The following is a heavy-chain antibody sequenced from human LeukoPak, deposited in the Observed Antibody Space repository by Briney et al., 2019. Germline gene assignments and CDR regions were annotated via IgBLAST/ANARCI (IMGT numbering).Heavy chain of an antibody. Sequence: GGSLRLSCAASGFTFSSYSMNWVRQAPGKGLEWVSSISSSSSYIYYADSVKGRFTISRDNAKNSLYLQMNSLRAEDTAVYYCARESVDYYGSGSYYNGDYWGQGTLVTVSS. CDR1: GFTFSSYS. CDR3: ARESVDYYGSGSYYNGDY. D-gene: IGHD3-10*01. V-gene: IGHV3-21*01. J-gene: IGHJ4*02. CDR2: ISSSSSYI.